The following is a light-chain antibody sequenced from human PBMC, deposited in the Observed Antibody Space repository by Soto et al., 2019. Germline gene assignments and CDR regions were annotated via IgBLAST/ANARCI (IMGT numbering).Light chain of an antibody. V-gene: IGLV2-8*01. Sequence: QSALTQPPSASGSPGQSVTISCTGASSDIGGSDYVSWYQQHPGKAPKLMIYDVNMRPSGVPNRFSGSKSGNTASLTVSGLQGEDEADYYCSSYAGSNNFCVFGTGTKLTVL. CDR3: SSYAGSNNFCV. CDR1: SSDIGGSDY. J-gene: IGLJ1*01. CDR2: DVN.